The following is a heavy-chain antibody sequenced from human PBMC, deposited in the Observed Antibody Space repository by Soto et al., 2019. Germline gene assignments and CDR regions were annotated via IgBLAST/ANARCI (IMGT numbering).Heavy chain of an antibody. CDR2: INAGNGNT. CDR1: GYTFTSYA. V-gene: IGHV1-3*01. J-gene: IGHJ6*02. Sequence: QVQLVQSGAEVKKPGASVKVSCKASGYTFTSYAMHWVRQAPGPRLEWMGWINAGNGNTKYSQKIQGRVTITRDTSASTAYMELSSLRAEDTAVYYCARDGPRYCRSTSCYSPNYYYYGMDVWGQGTTVTVSS. CDR3: ARDGPRYCRSTSCYSPNYYYYGMDV. D-gene: IGHD2-2*02.